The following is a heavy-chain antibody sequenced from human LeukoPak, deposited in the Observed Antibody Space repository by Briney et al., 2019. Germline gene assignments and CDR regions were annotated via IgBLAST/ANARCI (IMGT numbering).Heavy chain of an antibody. CDR3: ARVYQYCSSTSCSDYYYYGMDV. CDR2: ISYDGSNK. CDR1: GFTFSSYA. D-gene: IGHD2-2*01. Sequence: GRSLRLSCAASGFTFSSYAMHWVRQAPGKGLEWVAVISYDGSNKCYADSVKGRFTISRDNSKNTLYLQMNSLRAEDTAVYYCARVYQYCSSTSCSDYYYYGMDVWGKGTTVTVSS. J-gene: IGHJ6*04. V-gene: IGHV3-30*04.